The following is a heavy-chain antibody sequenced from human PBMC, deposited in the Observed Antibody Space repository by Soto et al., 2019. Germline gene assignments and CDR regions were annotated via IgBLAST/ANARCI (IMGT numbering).Heavy chain of an antibody. Sequence: QVQLVQSGAEVKKPGSSVKVSCKASGGTFSSYAISWVRQAPGQGLEWMGGIIPLFGTANYAQKFQGRVTITADESTSTAYMELSSLRSEDTAVYYCAREQVATIVSPKYYFDYWGQGTLVTVSS. V-gene: IGHV1-69*01. CDR3: AREQVATIVSPKYYFDY. D-gene: IGHD5-12*01. CDR2: IIPLFGTA. J-gene: IGHJ4*02. CDR1: GGTFSSYA.